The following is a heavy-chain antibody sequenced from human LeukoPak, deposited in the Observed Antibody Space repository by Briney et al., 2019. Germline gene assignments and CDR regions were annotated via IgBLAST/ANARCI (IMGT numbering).Heavy chain of an antibody. D-gene: IGHD1-26*01. CDR3: ARGRYRYSGSYLDY. J-gene: IGHJ4*02. CDR1: GFTFNNYG. Sequence: PGRSLRLSCAASGFTFNNYGMHWVRQAPGKGLEWVAVISYEGRNKYYVDSVKGRFTISRDNSKNTLYLQVNSLRPEDTAVYYCARGRYRYSGSYLDYWGQGTLVTVSS. CDR2: ISYEGRNK. V-gene: IGHV3-33*01.